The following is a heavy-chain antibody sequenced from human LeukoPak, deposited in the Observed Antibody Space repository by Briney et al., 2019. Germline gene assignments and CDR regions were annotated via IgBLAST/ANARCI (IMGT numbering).Heavy chain of an antibody. Sequence: ASVKVSCKASGGTFSSYAIGWVRQAPGQGLEWMGVINPSGGGTTYSQSFQGRVTMTRDTSTSTVYMELSSLRSEDTAVYYCARGELFYDSSGYYTGDIWGQGTMVTVSS. CDR2: INPSGGGT. J-gene: IGHJ3*02. V-gene: IGHV1-46*01. D-gene: IGHD3-22*01. CDR3: ARGELFYDSSGYYTGDI. CDR1: GGTFSSYA.